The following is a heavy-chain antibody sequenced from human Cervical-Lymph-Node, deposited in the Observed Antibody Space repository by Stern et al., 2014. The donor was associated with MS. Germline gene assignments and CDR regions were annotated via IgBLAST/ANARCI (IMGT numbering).Heavy chain of an antibody. Sequence: VQLEESGAELKKPGSSVKVSCKASGGSLSTYTITWVRQAPGQGLEWMGRIIPALNVANYAQKFQGRLTITADKSTSTAYMEMSSLRSDDTAVYYCAGPAPLDWGQGTRGTVSS. CDR2: IIPALNVA. CDR1: GGSLSTYT. V-gene: IGHV1-69*09. D-gene: IGHD2-2*01. CDR3: AGPAPLD. J-gene: IGHJ4*02.